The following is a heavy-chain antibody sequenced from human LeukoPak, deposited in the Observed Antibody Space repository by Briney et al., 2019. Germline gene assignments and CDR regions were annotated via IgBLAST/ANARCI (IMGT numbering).Heavy chain of an antibody. CDR2: IWYDGSSR. J-gene: IGHJ4*02. CDR3: AKDRLAFGGQQLVDY. D-gene: IGHD6-13*01. CDR1: GFNFSIYG. V-gene: IGHV3-33*03. Sequence: GGSLRLSCAAFGFNFSIYGMHWVRQAPGKGLEWEAVIWYDGSSRYYADSVKGRFTISRDNSKNMFYLQMNSLRAEDTAVYYCAKDRLAFGGQQLVDYWGQGALVTVSS.